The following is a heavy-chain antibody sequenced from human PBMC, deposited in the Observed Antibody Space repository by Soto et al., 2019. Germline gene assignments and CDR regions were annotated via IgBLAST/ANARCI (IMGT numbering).Heavy chain of an antibody. Sequence: ASVKVSCKASGVTFNRQDMRWVRQAPGQGLEWMGGIIPMFGTPHYAEKLQDRVTITADESTGTAYLELSSLTSEDTAVYYCATSEGGDGYSFDYWGPGTLVTVSS. CDR1: GVTFNRQD. CDR3: ATSEGGDGYSFDY. J-gene: IGHJ4*02. CDR2: IIPMFGTP. D-gene: IGHD3-16*01. V-gene: IGHV1-69*13.